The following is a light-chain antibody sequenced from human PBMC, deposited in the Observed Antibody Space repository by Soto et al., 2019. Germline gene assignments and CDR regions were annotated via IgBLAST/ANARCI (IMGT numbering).Light chain of an antibody. V-gene: IGKV1-39*01. CDR1: ASTSTF. J-gene: IGKJ1*01. CDR3: QQSYITPWT. CDR2: GAS. Sequence: DIRMTQSPSSLSASAGDRVTITCRASASTSTFLNWYQQTPGKAPKLLIYGASSLQTGVPSRFSGSGSGTDFTLTISSLQPEDFATYYCQQSYITPWTFGQGTKVEIK.